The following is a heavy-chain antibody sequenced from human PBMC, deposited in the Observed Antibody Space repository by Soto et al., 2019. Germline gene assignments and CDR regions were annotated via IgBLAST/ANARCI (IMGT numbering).Heavy chain of an antibody. CDR1: GGSISSYG. D-gene: IGHD6-13*01. CDR3: ARVPSSSWYLSWFAP. V-gene: IGHV4-59*01. CDR2: IYYSGST. Sequence: PSETLSLTRTVSGGSISSYGWSWIRQPPGKGLEWIGYIYYSGSTNYNPSLKSRVTISVDTSKNQFSLKLSSVTAADTAVYYCARVPSSSWYLSWFAPWGQGTLVTVSS. J-gene: IGHJ5*02.